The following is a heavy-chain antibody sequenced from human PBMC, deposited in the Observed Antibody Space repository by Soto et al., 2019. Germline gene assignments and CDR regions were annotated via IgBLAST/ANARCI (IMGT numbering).Heavy chain of an antibody. V-gene: IGHV1-69*12. CDR3: ARDKDRQQLGGNYYYILDV. D-gene: IGHD3-3*02. CDR1: GGTFSTSA. CDR2: IMPVFATP. Sequence: QVQLVQSGAEVKKPGSSVKVSCKASGGTFSTSAISWVRQAPGQGLEWVGGIMPVFATPDYAQKFQGRVTITADESTTTAYLELTSLRTDATAVYYCARDKDRQQLGGNYYYILDVWCQGTAITVSS. J-gene: IGHJ6*02.